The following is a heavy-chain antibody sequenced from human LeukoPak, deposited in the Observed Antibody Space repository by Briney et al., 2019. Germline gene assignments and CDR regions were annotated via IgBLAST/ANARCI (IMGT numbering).Heavy chain of an antibody. CDR1: EVTFGSYA. CDR2: ISSSSFKI. CDR3: ARGEEPNYDFWSGYYLGAFDI. D-gene: IGHD3-3*01. Sequence: GGSLRLSCAASEVTFGSYAMNWVRQAPGKGLEWVSYISSSSFKIGYADSVKGRFTISRDNAKNSLYLQMNSLRAEDTAVYYCARGEEPNYDFWSGYYLGAFDIWGQGTMVTVSS. V-gene: IGHV3-48*04. J-gene: IGHJ3*02.